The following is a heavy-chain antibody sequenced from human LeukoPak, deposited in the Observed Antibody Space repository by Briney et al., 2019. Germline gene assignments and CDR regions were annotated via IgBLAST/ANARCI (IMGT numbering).Heavy chain of an antibody. CDR2: IKSKTDGGTT. J-gene: IGHJ4*02. Sequence: GGSLRLSCAASGFTFSNAWMSWVRQAPGKGLEWVGRIKSKTDGGTTDYAAPVKGGFTISRDDSKNTLYLQMNSLKTEDTAVYYCTTDRYSGSYYSFDYWGQGTLVTVSS. CDR1: GFTFSNAW. V-gene: IGHV3-15*01. D-gene: IGHD1-26*01. CDR3: TTDRYSGSYYSFDY.